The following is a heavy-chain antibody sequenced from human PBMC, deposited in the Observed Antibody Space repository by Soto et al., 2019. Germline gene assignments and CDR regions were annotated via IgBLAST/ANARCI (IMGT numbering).Heavy chain of an antibody. CDR3: ARGYSGSYYDYYYGMDV. V-gene: IGHV1-69*12. D-gene: IGHD1-26*01. Sequence: QVQLVQSGAEVKKPGSSVKVSCKASGGTFSSYAISWVRQAHGQGLEWMGGIIPIFGTANYAQKFQGRVTITADESTSTAYMELSSLRSEDTAVYYCARGYSGSYYDYYYGMDVWGQGTTVTVSS. J-gene: IGHJ6*02. CDR1: GGTFSSYA. CDR2: IIPIFGTA.